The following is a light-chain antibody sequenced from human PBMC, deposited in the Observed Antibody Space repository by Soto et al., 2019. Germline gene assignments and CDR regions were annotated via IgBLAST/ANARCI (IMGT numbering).Light chain of an antibody. CDR3: LEHNTYPFT. V-gene: IGKV1-17*01. Sequence: DFPMTQSPSSLSASVGDRITITCRASQGIGDDLGWYQQRPGEAPKRLIYGASILPSGVPSRFSGSGSGTEFTLTISGLQPEDFATYFCLEHNTYPFTFGGGTKVEIK. J-gene: IGKJ4*01. CDR2: GAS. CDR1: QGIGDD.